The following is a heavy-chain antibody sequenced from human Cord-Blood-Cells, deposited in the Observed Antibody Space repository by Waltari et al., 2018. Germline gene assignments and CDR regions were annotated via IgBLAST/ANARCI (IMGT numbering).Heavy chain of an antibody. CDR2: INHSGST. Sequence: QVQLQQWGAGLLKPSETLSLTCAVYGGSFSGYYWSWIRQPPGKGLGWIGEINHSGSTNYNPALNSLVTISVATSQTQFSLKLSSVTAADTAVYYCARGSGDHYYYGMDVLGQGTTVTVSS. CDR3: ARGSGDHYYYGMDV. D-gene: IGHD7-27*01. J-gene: IGHJ6*02. CDR1: GGSFSGYY. V-gene: IGHV4-34*01.